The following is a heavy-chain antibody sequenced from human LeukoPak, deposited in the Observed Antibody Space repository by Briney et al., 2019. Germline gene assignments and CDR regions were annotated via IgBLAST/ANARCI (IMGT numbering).Heavy chain of an antibody. D-gene: IGHD4-23*01. CDR1: GFTFDDYA. Sequence: PGRSLRLSCAASGFTFDDYAMHWVRQAPGKGLEWVSGISWNSGSIGYADSVKGRFTISRDNAKNTLYLQMNSLRAEDTAVYYCARVGGRSDYWGQGTLVTVSS. J-gene: IGHJ4*02. V-gene: IGHV3-9*01. CDR3: ARVGGRSDY. CDR2: ISWNSGSI.